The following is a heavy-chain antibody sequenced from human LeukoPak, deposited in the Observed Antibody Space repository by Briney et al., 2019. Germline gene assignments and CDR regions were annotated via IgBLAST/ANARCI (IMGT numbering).Heavy chain of an antibody. J-gene: IGHJ4*02. CDR3: AREGYYYGSGSYAVFDY. CDR2: IYYSGST. D-gene: IGHD3-10*01. CDR1: GGSISSYY. V-gene: IGHV4-59*01. Sequence: SETLSLTCTVSGGSISSYYWSWIRQPPGKGLEWIGYIYYSGSTNYNASLKSRVTISVDTSKNQFSLKLSSVTAADTAVYYCAREGYYYGSGSYAVFDYWGQGTLVTVSS.